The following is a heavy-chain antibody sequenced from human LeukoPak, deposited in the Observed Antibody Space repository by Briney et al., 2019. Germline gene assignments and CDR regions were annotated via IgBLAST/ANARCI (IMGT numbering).Heavy chain of an antibody. CDR1: GFTFSSYS. V-gene: IGHV3-21*01. J-gene: IGHJ4*02. CDR2: ISSSSSYI. CDR3: ARVLAYSSSSVDY. D-gene: IGHD6-6*01. Sequence: PGGSLRLSCAASGFTFSSYSMNWVRQAPGKGLEWVSSISSSSSYIYYADSVKGRFTISRDNAKNPLYLQMNSLRAEDTAVYYCARVLAYSSSSVDYWGQGTLVTVSS.